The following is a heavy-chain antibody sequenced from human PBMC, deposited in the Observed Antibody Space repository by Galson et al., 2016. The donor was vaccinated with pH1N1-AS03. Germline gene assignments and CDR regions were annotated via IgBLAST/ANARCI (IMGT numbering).Heavy chain of an antibody. Sequence: SLRLSCAASGFSFSSYGMNWVRQAPGKGLEWVSYITSSSSMIYYADSVKGRFIISRDNAKNSLYLHMKSLRAEDTAVYYCARDRKGYGSSFEYWGQGTLVSV. V-gene: IGHV3-48*01. CDR1: GFSFSSYG. J-gene: IGHJ4*02. CDR2: ITSSSSMI. D-gene: IGHD5-12*01. CDR3: ARDRKGYGSSFEY.